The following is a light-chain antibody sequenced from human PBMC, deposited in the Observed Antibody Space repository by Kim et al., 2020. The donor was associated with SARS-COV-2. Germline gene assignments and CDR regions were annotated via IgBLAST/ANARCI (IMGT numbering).Light chain of an antibody. Sequence: DIQMTQSPSTLSASIGDRVTFTCRASQDISTFLAWYQQKPGKAPNLLIYRASNLETGVPSRFSGSGSGTEFTLTIANLQLDDFATYYCQHYKSYPYTFGQGTKLEI. V-gene: IGKV1-5*03. CDR3: QHYKSYPYT. CDR1: QDISTF. J-gene: IGKJ2*01. CDR2: RAS.